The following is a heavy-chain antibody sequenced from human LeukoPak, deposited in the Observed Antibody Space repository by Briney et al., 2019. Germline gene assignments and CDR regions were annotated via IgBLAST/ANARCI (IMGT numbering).Heavy chain of an antibody. J-gene: IGHJ6*03. D-gene: IGHD6-13*01. Sequence: ASVKVSCKASGGTFSSYAISWVRQAPGQGLEWMGGIIPIFGTANYAQKFQGRVTITTDEPTSTAYMELSSLRSEDTAVYYCASCIAAAGSPYYYYYYMDVWGKGTTVTVSS. CDR1: GGTFSSYA. CDR2: IIPIFGTA. V-gene: IGHV1-69*05. CDR3: ASCIAAAGSPYYYYYYMDV.